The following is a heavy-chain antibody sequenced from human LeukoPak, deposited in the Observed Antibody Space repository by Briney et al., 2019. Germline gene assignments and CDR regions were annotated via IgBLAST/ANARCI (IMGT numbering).Heavy chain of an antibody. CDR2: FDPEDGET. J-gene: IGHJ4*02. CDR1: GYTLTELS. V-gene: IGHV1-24*01. D-gene: IGHD3-22*01. CDR3: ARVLNYYDSSGYYSH. Sequence: ASVKVSCKVSGYTLTELSMHWVRQAPGKGLEWMGGFDPEDGETIYAQKFQGRVTMTRDTSTSTVYMELSSLRSEDTAVYYCARVLNYYDSSGYYSHWGQGTLVTVSS.